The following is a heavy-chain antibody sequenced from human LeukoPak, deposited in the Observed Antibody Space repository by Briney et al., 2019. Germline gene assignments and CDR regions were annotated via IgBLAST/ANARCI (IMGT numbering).Heavy chain of an antibody. V-gene: IGHV3-23*01. D-gene: IGHD5-18*01. Sequence: PGGSLRLSCAASGFTFSSYAMSWVRQAPGKGLEWVSAITGSGYNTYYADSVKGRVTISRDNSKDPLYLEMNSLRAEDTAIYYCAKDGSAMLIRGQGTLVTVSS. CDR2: ITGSGYNT. CDR3: AKDGSAMLI. CDR1: GFTFSSYA. J-gene: IGHJ4*02.